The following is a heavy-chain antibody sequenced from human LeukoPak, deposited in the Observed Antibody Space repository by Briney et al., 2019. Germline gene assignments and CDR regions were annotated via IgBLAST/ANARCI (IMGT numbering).Heavy chain of an antibody. CDR2: IYTSGST. CDR1: GGSISSGSYY. CDR3: ARRPPYSNKLARYFDL. V-gene: IGHV4-61*02. Sequence: PSETLSLTCTVSGGSISSGSYYWRWIRQPAGKGLEWIGRIYTSGSTNYKPSLKSRVTISVDTSMNQFSLKLSSVTAEDTAVYYCARRPPYSNKLARYFDLWGRGTLVTVSS. J-gene: IGHJ2*01. D-gene: IGHD6-13*01.